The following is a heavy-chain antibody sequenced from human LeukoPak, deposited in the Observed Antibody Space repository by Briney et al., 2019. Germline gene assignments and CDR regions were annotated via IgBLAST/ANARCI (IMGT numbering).Heavy chain of an antibody. CDR2: ISGSGDST. CDR3: ARTGYCSSTSCSAGFDP. CDR1: GFTFSSYA. D-gene: IGHD2-2*01. V-gene: IGHV3-23*01. J-gene: IGHJ5*02. Sequence: PGGSLRLSCAASGFTFSSYAMSWVRQAPGKGLEWVSAISGSGDSTYYADSVKGRFTISRDNSKNTLYLQMNSLRAEDTAVYYCARTGYCSSTSCSAGFDPWGQGTLVTVSS.